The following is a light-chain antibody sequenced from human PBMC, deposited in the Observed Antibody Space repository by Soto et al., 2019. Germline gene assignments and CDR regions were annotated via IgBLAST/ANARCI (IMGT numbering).Light chain of an antibody. Sequence: EIVMTQSPATLSVSPGERVTLSCRASQSISGSYLAWYQQKRGQAPRLLVYGATTRATGIPDRFSGSGSGSDFTLIISRLEPEDFAVYFCQQYGVSPQSFGPGTKVDIK. CDR3: QQYGVSPQS. CDR2: GAT. CDR1: QSISGSY. V-gene: IGKV3-20*01. J-gene: IGKJ3*01.